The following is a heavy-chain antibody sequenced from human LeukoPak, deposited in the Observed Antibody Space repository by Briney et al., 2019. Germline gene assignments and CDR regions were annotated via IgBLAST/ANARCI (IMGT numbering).Heavy chain of an antibody. V-gene: IGHV3-23*01. D-gene: IGHD6-13*01. CDR1: GFTFSDYG. CDR3: AKDLGYSSSWYFDY. J-gene: IGHJ4*02. CDR2: ISGSGGST. Sequence: GGSLRLSCAASGFTFSDYGLHWVRQAPGKGLEWVSAISGSGGSTYYADSVKGRFTISRDNSKNTLYLQMNSLRAEDTAVYYCAKDLGYSSSWYFDYWGQGTLVTVSS.